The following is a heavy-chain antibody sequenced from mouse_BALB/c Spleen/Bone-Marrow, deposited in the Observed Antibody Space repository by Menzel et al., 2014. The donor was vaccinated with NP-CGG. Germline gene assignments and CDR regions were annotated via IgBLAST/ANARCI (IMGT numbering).Heavy chain of an antibody. CDR3: ARGGISIDY. J-gene: IGHJ2*01. V-gene: IGHV1-80*01. CDR1: GYAFSLYW. Sequence: VQRVESGAELVRPGSSVKISCKASGYAFSLYWVNWVKQRPGQGFEWIGQIYPGDDDTDYNGKFKGKATLTADRSSSTAYMQLGSLTSEDSAVYFCARGGISIDYWGHGTTLTVSS. CDR2: IYPGDDDT.